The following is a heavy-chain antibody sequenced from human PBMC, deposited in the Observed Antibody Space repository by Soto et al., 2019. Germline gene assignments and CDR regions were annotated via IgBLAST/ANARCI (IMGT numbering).Heavy chain of an antibody. J-gene: IGHJ4*02. D-gene: IGHD1-26*01. V-gene: IGHV3-23*01. CDR3: AKATTFGGNLAAN. CDR1: GFTFSNYA. Sequence: GGSLRLSCAASGFTFSNYAMSWVRQAPQKGLEWVSAISGSGVSTYYRDSVKGRFTISRDNSKNTLYLEMSSLRAEDTAVYYCAKATTFGGNLAANWGQGILVTVSS. CDR2: ISGSGVST.